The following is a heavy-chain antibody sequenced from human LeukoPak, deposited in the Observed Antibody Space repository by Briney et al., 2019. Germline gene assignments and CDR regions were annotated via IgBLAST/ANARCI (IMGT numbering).Heavy chain of an antibody. V-gene: IGHV1-3*01. CDR2: INAGNGNT. CDR3: ARTTVPGIAAAGPDY. D-gene: IGHD6-13*01. J-gene: IGHJ4*02. Sequence: ASVKVSCKASGYTFTSYAMHWVRQAPGQRLEWMGWINAGNGNTKYSQKFQGRVTITRDTSASTAYMELSSLRSEDTAVYYCARTTVPGIAAAGPDYWGQGTLVTVSS. CDR1: GYTFTSYA.